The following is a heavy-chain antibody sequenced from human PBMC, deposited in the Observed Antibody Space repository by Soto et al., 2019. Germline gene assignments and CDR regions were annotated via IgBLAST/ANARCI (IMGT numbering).Heavy chain of an antibody. CDR2: IYPGDSDT. V-gene: IGHV5-51*01. Sequence: LNISCKGSGYSFTSYWIGWVRQMPGKSLEWMGIIYPGDSDTRYSPSFQGQVTISADKSISTAYLQWSSLKASDTAMYYCARPRYSSGWANFDYWGQGTLVTVSS. J-gene: IGHJ4*02. CDR3: ARPRYSSGWANFDY. D-gene: IGHD6-19*01. CDR1: GYSFTSYW.